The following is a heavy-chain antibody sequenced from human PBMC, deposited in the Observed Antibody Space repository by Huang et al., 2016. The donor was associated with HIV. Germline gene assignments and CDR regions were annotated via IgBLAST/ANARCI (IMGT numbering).Heavy chain of an antibody. CDR3: AKTRRGVAPASLDY. Sequence: QVQLVQSGAEVKKPGASVKVSCKASGYPFTGYYIHWVRQAPGQGLEGMGWMNPNSGGTNYAQKFQGRVTMTRDTSISTAYMELSRLRSDDSAVYYCAKTRRGVAPASLDYWGQGTLVTVSS. D-gene: IGHD2-15*01. J-gene: IGHJ4*02. V-gene: IGHV1-2*02. CDR1: GYPFTGYY. CDR2: MNPNSGGT.